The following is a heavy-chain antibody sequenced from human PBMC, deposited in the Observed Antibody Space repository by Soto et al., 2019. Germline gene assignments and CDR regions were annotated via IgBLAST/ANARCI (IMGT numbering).Heavy chain of an antibody. CDR3: ARVAYCGGDCYVYYYYGMDV. V-gene: IGHV3-30*04. J-gene: IGHJ6*02. Sequence: GGSLRLSCAASGFTFSSYAMSWVRQAPGKGLEWVAVISYDGSNKYYADSVKGRFTISRDNSKNTLYLQMNSLRAEDTAVYYCARVAYCGGDCYVYYYYGMDVWGQGTTVTVSS. CDR2: ISYDGSNK. CDR1: GFTFSSYA. D-gene: IGHD2-21*02.